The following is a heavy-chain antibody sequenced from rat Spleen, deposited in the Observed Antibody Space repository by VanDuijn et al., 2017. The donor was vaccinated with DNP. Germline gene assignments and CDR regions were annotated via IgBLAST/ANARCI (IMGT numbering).Heavy chain of an antibody. Sequence: EVQLVESGGGLVQPGRSLKLSCAASGFSFSDYYMAWVRQAPTKGLEWVAYIGYDGGYINYGDSVKGRFTISRDNAKSTLYLQMNSLKSEDTATYYCARHSRTTGITEYFDYWGQGVMVTVSS. CDR1: GFSFSDYY. D-gene: IGHD1-9*01. J-gene: IGHJ2*01. CDR2: IGYDGGYI. V-gene: IGHV5-22*01. CDR3: ARHSRTTGITEYFDY.